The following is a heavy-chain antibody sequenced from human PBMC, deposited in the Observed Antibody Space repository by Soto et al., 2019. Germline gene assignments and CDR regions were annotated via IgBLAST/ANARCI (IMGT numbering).Heavy chain of an antibody. CDR1: GGSLNHYY. J-gene: IGHJ4*02. Sequence: PSETLSLTCTVSGGSLNHYYLTWIRQPPGKGLEWMGYIYYSGTTTNYNPSLKSRVTLSVDTSKNQFSLKLSSVTAADTVVYYCARLGGSYAVPHFDYWGQGTLVTVSS. CDR2: IYYSGTTT. V-gene: IGHV4-59*08. CDR3: ARLGGSYAVPHFDY. D-gene: IGHD1-26*01.